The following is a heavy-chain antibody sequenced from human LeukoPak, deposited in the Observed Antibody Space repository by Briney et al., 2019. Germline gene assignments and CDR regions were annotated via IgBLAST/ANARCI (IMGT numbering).Heavy chain of an antibody. CDR3: ASENYDILTGYYTHFDY. J-gene: IGHJ4*02. CDR1: GFTFSNYW. V-gene: IGHV3-7*01. Sequence: GGSLRLSCAAPGFTFSNYWMGWVRQAPGKGLEWVANIKQDGSERYYVDSVKGRFTISRDNAKNSLYLQMNSLRAEDTAVYYCASENYDILTGYYTHFDYWGQGTLVTVSS. CDR2: IKQDGSER. D-gene: IGHD3-9*01.